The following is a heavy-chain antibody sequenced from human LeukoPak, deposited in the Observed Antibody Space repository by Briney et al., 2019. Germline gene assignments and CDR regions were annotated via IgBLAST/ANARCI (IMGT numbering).Heavy chain of an antibody. D-gene: IGHD3-3*01. J-gene: IGHJ4*02. CDR3: AKDIGYDFWSGLDY. CDR1: GFTFDDYA. V-gene: IGHV3-9*03. Sequence: GGSLRLSCAASGFTFDDYAMHWVRQAPGKGLEWVSGISWNSGSIGYADSVKGRFTISRDNAKNSLYLQMNSLRAEDMALYYCAKDIGYDFWSGLDYWGQGTLVTVSS. CDR2: ISWNSGSI.